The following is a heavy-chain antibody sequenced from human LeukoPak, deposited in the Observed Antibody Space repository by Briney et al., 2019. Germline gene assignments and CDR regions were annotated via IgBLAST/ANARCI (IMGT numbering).Heavy chain of an antibody. D-gene: IGHD4-17*01. CDR2: IINDGTTT. CDR1: GFTFSNYW. J-gene: IGHJ3*01. CDR3: ARDYGAGRRAFDV. V-gene: IGHV3-74*01. Sequence: GGSLRLSCVASGFTFSNYWMHWVRQAPGKGLVWVSRIINDGTTTNYVDSVKGRFTISRDNAKNTVYLEMDSLRAEDTAVYYGARDYGAGRRAFDVWGLGTMVTVSS.